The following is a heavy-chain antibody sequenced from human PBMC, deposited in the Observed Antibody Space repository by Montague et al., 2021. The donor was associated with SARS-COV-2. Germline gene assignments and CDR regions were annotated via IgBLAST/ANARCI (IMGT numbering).Heavy chain of an antibody. CDR2: FYSVGST. Sequence: SETLSLTCTVSGGSVSSRSYYWGWIRQSPGKGLEWIGYFYSVGSTDYNPSLKSRATISRDTSKNQFSLKVRSVTAADTAVYYCARETMTADAFDIWGQGTMVTVSS. CDR3: ARETMTADAFDI. V-gene: IGHV4-61*01. J-gene: IGHJ3*02. D-gene: IGHD1-14*01. CDR1: GGSVSSRSYY.